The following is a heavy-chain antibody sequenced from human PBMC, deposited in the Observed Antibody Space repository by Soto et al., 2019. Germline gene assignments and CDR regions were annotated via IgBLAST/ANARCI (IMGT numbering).Heavy chain of an antibody. D-gene: IGHD2-2*02. J-gene: IGHJ6*02. CDR3: ATFSPIVVVPAAIFSSYYGMDV. Sequence: GGSLRLSCAASGFTFSDYYTSWIRQAPGKGLEWVSYISSSGSTIYYADSVKGRFTISRDNAKNSLYLQMNSLRAEDTAVYYCATFSPIVVVPAAIFSSYYGMDVWGQGTTATVSS. V-gene: IGHV3-11*01. CDR1: GFTFSDYY. CDR2: ISSSGSTI.